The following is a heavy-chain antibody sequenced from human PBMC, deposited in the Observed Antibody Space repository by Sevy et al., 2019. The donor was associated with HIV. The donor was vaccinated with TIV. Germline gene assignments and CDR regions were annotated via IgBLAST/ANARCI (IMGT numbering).Heavy chain of an antibody. CDR2: ISYDGKNK. Sequence: GSLRLSCAASGFTFSNNGMHWVRQAPGKGLEWGAVISYDGKNKDYADSVKGRFTISRDNSKNTLYLQMDSLRAEDTAVYYCAKDLSSGWSLDYWGQGTLVTVSS. CDR1: GFTFSNNG. J-gene: IGHJ4*02. D-gene: IGHD6-19*01. V-gene: IGHV3-30*18. CDR3: AKDLSSGWSLDY.